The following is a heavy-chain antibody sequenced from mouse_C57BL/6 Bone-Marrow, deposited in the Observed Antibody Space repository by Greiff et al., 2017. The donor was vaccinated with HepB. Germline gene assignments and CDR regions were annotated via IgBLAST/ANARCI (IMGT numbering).Heavy chain of an antibody. Sequence: QVHVKQSGAELVKPGASVKLSCTASGYTFTEYTIHWVKQRSGQGLEWIGWFYPGSGSIKYNEKFKDKATLTADKSSSTVYMELSRLTSEDSAVYFCARHGDSKGGTGWGFDYWGQGTTLTVSS. CDR3: ARHGDSKGGTGWGFDY. V-gene: IGHV1-62-2*01. CDR1: GYTFTEYT. D-gene: IGHD1-2*01. CDR2: FYPGSGSI. J-gene: IGHJ2*01.